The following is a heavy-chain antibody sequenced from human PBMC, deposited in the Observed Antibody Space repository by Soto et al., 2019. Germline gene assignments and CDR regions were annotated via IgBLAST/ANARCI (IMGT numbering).Heavy chain of an antibody. V-gene: IGHV1-69*01. CDR2: IIPLFGTA. J-gene: IGHJ4*02. CDR1: GGTFSTYA. CDR3: ARPKGSYSSGYYYFDY. D-gene: IGHD6-19*01. Sequence: QVQLVQSGAEVKQPGSSVKVSCKTSGGTFSTYAIYWVRQAPGQGLEWMGAIIPLFGTADYAQKFQGRVTITAEESTSTAYMELSSLRSEDTAVYYCARPKGSYSSGYYYFDYWRQGTLVTVSS.